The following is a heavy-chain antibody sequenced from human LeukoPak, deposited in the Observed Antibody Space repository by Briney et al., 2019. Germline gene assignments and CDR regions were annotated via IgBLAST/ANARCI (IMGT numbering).Heavy chain of an antibody. CDR2: IIPILGIA. Sequence: ASVKVSCKASGGTFSSYAISWVQQAPGQGLEWMGRIIPILGIANYAQKFQGRVTITADKSTSTAYMELSSLRSEDTAVYYCARDGVSLTYYFDYWGQGTLVTVSS. D-gene: IGHD3-16*02. V-gene: IGHV1-69*04. J-gene: IGHJ4*02. CDR1: GGTFSSYA. CDR3: ARDGVSLTYYFDY.